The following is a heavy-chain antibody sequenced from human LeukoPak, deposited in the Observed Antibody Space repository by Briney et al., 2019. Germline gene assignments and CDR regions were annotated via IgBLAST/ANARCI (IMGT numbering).Heavy chain of an antibody. J-gene: IGHJ4*02. Sequence: SETLSLTHTVSGGSISSGSYYWSWIRQPAGKGLEWIGRIYTSGSTNYNPSLKSRVTISVDTSKNQFSLKLSSVTAADTAVYYCAREWSDYGGNHFDYWGQGTLVTVSS. CDR3: AREWSDYGGNHFDY. D-gene: IGHD4-23*01. CDR2: IYTSGST. CDR1: GGSISSGSYY. V-gene: IGHV4-61*02.